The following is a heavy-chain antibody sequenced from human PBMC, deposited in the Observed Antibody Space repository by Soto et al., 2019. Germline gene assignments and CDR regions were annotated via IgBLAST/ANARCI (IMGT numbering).Heavy chain of an antibody. D-gene: IGHD2-2*02. J-gene: IGHJ4*02. CDR3: ANVPIWCSSTSCYTEGFDY. Sequence: GGSLRLSCTASGFTFSDYAMSWVRQPPGKGLEWVSVISAGGSTYYADSVKGRLTVSRANSKNTLYLQMNSLRAEDTAVYYCANVPIWCSSTSCYTEGFDYWGQGTRVTVSS. V-gene: IGHV3-23*01. CDR1: GFTFSDYA. CDR2: ISAGGST.